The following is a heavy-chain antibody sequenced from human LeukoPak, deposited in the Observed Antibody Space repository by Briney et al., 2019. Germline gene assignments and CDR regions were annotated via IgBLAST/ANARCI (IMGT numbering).Heavy chain of an antibody. CDR2: ICDSGRTV. Sequence: GESLRLSCAASGFTFSDYYMSWLRQAPGKGLGWVAYICDSGRTVYYADSVKGRFTISRDNAKNSVYLQMNNLRAEDTAVYYCARDRLGDYDHSGYYDKWGQGTLVTVSS. V-gene: IGHV3-11*01. CDR3: ARDRLGDYDHSGYYDK. D-gene: IGHD3-22*01. CDR1: GFTFSDYY. J-gene: IGHJ4*02.